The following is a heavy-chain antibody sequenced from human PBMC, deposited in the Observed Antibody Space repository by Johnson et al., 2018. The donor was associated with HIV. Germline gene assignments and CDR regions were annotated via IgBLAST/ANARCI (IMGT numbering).Heavy chain of an antibody. Sequence: QVQLVESGGGVVQPGGSLRLSCAASGFTFSFYAMHWVRQAPGKGLEWVALILYDGSNKYYADSVKGRFTISRDNSKNTLYLQMNSLRAEDTAVYYCAKVERGYSNAFDIWGQGTMVTVSS. CDR3: AKVERGYSNAFDI. J-gene: IGHJ3*02. CDR2: ILYDGSNK. V-gene: IGHV3-30-3*02. CDR1: GFTFSFYA. D-gene: IGHD5-18*01.